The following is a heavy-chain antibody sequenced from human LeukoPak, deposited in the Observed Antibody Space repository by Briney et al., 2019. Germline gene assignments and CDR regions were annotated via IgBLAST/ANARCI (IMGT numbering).Heavy chain of an antibody. V-gene: IGHV3-66*01. Sequence: GGSLRLSCAASGFAVSSNYMSWVRQAPGKGLEWVSVIYSGGSTYYADSVKGRFTISRDNSKNTLFLQMNSLRAEDTAVYYCARDGIVGATRGDYWGQGTLVTVSS. CDR2: IYSGGST. D-gene: IGHD1-26*01. J-gene: IGHJ4*02. CDR3: ARDGIVGATRGDY. CDR1: GFAVSSNY.